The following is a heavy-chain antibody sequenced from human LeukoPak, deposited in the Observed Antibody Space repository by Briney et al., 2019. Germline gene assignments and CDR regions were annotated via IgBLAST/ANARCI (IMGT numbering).Heavy chain of an antibody. CDR2: AYGDGSSQ. Sequence: GGSLRLSCAASGFPFSGYGMHWVRQAPGKGLEWEAVAYGDGSSQYYADSVKGRFTISRDNAKNTLFLQMNSLRAEDTAVYYCVRDGVGAPPFDYWGQGALVTVSS. CDR1: GFPFSGYG. D-gene: IGHD1-26*01. J-gene: IGHJ4*02. V-gene: IGHV3-33*01. CDR3: VRDGVGAPPFDY.